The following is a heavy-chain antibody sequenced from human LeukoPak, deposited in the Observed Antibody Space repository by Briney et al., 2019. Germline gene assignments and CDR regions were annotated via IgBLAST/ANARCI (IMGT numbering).Heavy chain of an antibody. J-gene: IGHJ4*02. CDR3: ARVGSGGAWFDF. D-gene: IGHD6-19*01. CDR1: SCSITGYY. Sequence: PSETLSLICTVSSCSITGYYWSWIRQPPGKGLEWIGYVYATGTTNYNPSLKTRATISIDTSKNQLSLTLTSVTAADTAVYYCARVGSGGAWFDFWGQGTLVSVSS. V-gene: IGHV4-59*01. CDR2: VYATGTT.